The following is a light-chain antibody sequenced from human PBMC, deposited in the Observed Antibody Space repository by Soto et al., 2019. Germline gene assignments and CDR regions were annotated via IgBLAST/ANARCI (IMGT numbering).Light chain of an antibody. J-gene: IGKJ1*01. CDR2: GAS. CDR1: QSVSSSY. Sequence: EIVMTQSPATLSVSPGEVXXLSGRASQSVSSSYLAWYQQKPGQAPRLLIYGASSRATGIPDRFSGSGSGTDFTLTISRLEPEDFAVYYCQQYGSSPWTFGQGTKVDIK. CDR3: QQYGSSPWT. V-gene: IGKV3-20*01.